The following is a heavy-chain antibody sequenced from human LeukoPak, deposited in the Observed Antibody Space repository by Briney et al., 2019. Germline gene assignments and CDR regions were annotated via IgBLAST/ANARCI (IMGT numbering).Heavy chain of an antibody. Sequence: PSETLSLTCAVYGGSFSGYYWSWIRQPPGKGLEWIGEINHSGSTNYNPSLKSRVTISVDTSKNQFSLKLSSVTAADTAVYYCAREGIAARPIDYWGQGTLVTVSS. CDR3: AREGIAARPIDY. CDR1: GGSFSGYY. J-gene: IGHJ4*02. V-gene: IGHV4-34*01. CDR2: INHSGST. D-gene: IGHD6-6*01.